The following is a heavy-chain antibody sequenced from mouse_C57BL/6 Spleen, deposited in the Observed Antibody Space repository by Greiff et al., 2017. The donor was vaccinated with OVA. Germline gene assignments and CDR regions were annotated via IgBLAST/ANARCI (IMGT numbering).Heavy chain of an antibody. D-gene: IGHD2-2*01. V-gene: IGHV1-61*01. J-gene: IGHJ3*01. CDR3: AISTMVTRAWFAY. Sequence: VQLQQPGAELVRPGSSVKLSCKASGYTFTSYWMDWVKQRPGQGLEWIGNIYPSDSETHYNQKFKDKATLTVDKSSSTAYMQLSSLTSEDSAVYYCAISTMVTRAWFAYWGQGTLVTVSA. CDR1: GYTFTSYW. CDR2: IYPSDSET.